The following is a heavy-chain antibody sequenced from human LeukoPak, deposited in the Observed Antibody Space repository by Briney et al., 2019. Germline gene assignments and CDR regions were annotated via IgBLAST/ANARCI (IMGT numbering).Heavy chain of an antibody. Sequence: GGSLRLSCAASGFTFSNYRVTWVRQAPGKGLEWVSAISGSGGSTYYADSVKGRFTISRDNSKNTLYLQMNSLRAEDTAVYYCARDGYNHDNDYWGQGTLVTVSS. V-gene: IGHV3-23*01. CDR2: ISGSGGST. CDR1: GFTFSNYR. J-gene: IGHJ4*02. CDR3: ARDGYNHDNDY. D-gene: IGHD5-12*01.